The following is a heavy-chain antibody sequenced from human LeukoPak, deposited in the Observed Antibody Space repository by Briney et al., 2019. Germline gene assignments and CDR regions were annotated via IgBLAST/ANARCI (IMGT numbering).Heavy chain of an antibody. J-gene: IGHJ4*02. CDR1: GPTFSSYA. D-gene: IGHD2-15*01. Sequence: GGSLRLSCAASGPTFSSYAMSWVRQAPGKGLEWVGRIKSKTDGGTTDYAAPVKGRFTISRDDSKNTLYLQMNSLKTEDTAVYYCTTLLPLYFDYWGQGTLVTVSS. V-gene: IGHV3-15*01. CDR3: TTLLPLYFDY. CDR2: IKSKTDGGTT.